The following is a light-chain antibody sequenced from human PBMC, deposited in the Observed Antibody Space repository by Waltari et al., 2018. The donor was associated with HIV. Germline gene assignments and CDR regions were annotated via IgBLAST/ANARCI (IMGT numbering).Light chain of an antibody. Sequence: QSALPQPASVSGSPGQSITISCTGTSSDVAGYNSVSWYQQHPGKAPKLMIYDVSNRPSGASNRFSGSKSGNTASLTISGLQAEDEADYYCSSYSSISTHVVFGGGTKLTVL. CDR1: SSDVAGYNS. V-gene: IGLV2-14*03. CDR3: SSYSSISTHVV. CDR2: DVS. J-gene: IGLJ2*01.